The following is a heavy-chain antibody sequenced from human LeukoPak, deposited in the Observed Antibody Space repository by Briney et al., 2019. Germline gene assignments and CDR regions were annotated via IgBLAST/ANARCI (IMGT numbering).Heavy chain of an antibody. Sequence: QPGGSLRLSCAASGFTFSSYWMSRVRQAPGKGLVWVANIKQDGSEKYYVDSVKGRFTISRDNAKNSLYLQMNSLRAEDTAVYYCARQFWSGYYMGYWGQGTLVTVSS. CDR2: IKQDGSEK. J-gene: IGHJ4*02. CDR1: GFTFSSYW. V-gene: IGHV3-7*01. CDR3: ARQFWSGYYMGY. D-gene: IGHD3-3*02.